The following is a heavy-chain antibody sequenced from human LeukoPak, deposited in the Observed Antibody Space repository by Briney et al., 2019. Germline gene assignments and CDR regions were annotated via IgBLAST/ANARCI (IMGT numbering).Heavy chain of an antibody. J-gene: IGHJ3*02. CDR3: VRDLAYAFDI. Sequence: PGGSLRLSCSASGFTFSTFSLNWVRQAPGKGMEWLSYIRSSSSIADSVKGRFTISKYNAKNSLYLQMNSLRAEDTAVYYCVRDLAYAFDIWGQGTMVTVSS. V-gene: IGHV3-48*01. CDR2: IRSSSSI. CDR1: GFTFSTFS.